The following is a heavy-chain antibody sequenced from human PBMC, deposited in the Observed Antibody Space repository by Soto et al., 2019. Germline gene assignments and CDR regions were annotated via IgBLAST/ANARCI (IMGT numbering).Heavy chain of an antibody. CDR3: AKRGRGAVAYDY. Sequence: EVQLLESGGGLVQPGGSLRLSCAASGFTFSSYDMSWVHQAPGQGLEWVSVISGSGGRTYSADSGKGRFTISRDNSKNTLYLQMNSLRAEDTAVYYCAKRGRGAVAYDYWGQGTLVTVSS. D-gene: IGHD3-16*01. V-gene: IGHV3-23*01. CDR2: ISGSGGRT. J-gene: IGHJ4*02. CDR1: GFTFSSYD.